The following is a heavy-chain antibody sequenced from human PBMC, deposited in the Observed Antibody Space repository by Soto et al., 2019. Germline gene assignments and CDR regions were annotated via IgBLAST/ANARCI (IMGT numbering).Heavy chain of an antibody. CDR2: IISIFGTA. V-gene: IGHV1-69*12. D-gene: IGHD5-18*01. CDR3: ASHGYSYAYLFDY. Sequence: QVQLVQSGAEVKKPGSSVKVSCKASGGTFSSYAISWVRQAPGQGLEWMGGIISIFGTADYAQKFQGRVTITADESTSTAYMELSSLRSEDTAVYYCASHGYSYAYLFDYWGQGTLVTVSS. J-gene: IGHJ4*02. CDR1: GGTFSSYA.